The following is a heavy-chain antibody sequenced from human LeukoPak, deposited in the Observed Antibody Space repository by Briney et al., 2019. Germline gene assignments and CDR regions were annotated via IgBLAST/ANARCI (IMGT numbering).Heavy chain of an antibody. J-gene: IGHJ6*02. Sequence: GASVKVSCKASAYTFTSYGISWVRQAPGQELEWMGWISAYNGNTNYAQKLQGRVTMTTDTSTSTAYMELRSLRSDDTAVYYCARLWFGEPYYGMDVWGQGTTVTVSS. CDR3: ARLWFGEPYYGMDV. CDR1: AYTFTSYG. D-gene: IGHD3-10*01. V-gene: IGHV1-18*01. CDR2: ISAYNGNT.